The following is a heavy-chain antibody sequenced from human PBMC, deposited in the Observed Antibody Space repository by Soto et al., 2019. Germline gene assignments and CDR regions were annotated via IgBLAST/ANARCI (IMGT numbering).Heavy chain of an antibody. CDR3: ARGRTRDGYNSGHSDFDM. V-gene: IGHV4-59*01. CDR1: GGSIRSYF. D-gene: IGHD5-12*01. CDR2: IYSSGNT. Sequence: SETLSLTCNVSGGSIRSYFWNWIRQPPGKGLEWIGYIYSSGNTKYNPSLKSGVTMTVDMSQNQISLSLTSVTAADTAVYYCARGRTRDGYNSGHSDFDMWGQGTMVTV. J-gene: IGHJ3*02.